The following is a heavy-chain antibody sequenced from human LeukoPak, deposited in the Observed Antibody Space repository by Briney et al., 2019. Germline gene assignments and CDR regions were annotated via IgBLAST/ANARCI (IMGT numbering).Heavy chain of an antibody. V-gene: IGHV3-64*01. CDR3: AREWGKYSSGWDTDLKY. CDR2: ISSNGGST. J-gene: IGHJ4*02. Sequence: GGSLRLSCAASGFTFSSYAMHWVRQAPGKGLEYVSAISSNGGSTYYANSVKGRFTISRDNSKNTLYLQMGSLRAEDMAVYYCAREWGKYSSGWDTDLKYWGQGTLVTVSS. D-gene: IGHD6-19*01. CDR1: GFTFSSYA.